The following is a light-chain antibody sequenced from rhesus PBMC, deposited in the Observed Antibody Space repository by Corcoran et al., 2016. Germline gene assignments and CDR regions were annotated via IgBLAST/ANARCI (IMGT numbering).Light chain of an antibody. Sequence: DIQMTQSPSSLSASVGDTVTITCRASQGIGNNLAWYKQQPWKVPKLLIYYASTFKTGVPERFRGRGSGTDFSLTITSLQPEDFATYYCQHGYDSPFTFGPGTKLDIK. V-gene: IGKV1S15*01. CDR3: QHGYDSPFT. CDR2: YAS. J-gene: IGKJ3*01. CDR1: QGIGNN.